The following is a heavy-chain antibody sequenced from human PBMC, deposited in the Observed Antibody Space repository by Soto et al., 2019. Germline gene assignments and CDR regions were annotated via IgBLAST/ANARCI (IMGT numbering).Heavy chain of an antibody. CDR3: ATRAYDTNGYYRFDP. CDR2: VYYSGST. Sequence: PSETLSLTCTVSGGSIGSYYWSWIRQPPGKGLEWIGYVYYSGSTNYNPSLKSRVTISVDTSKNQFSLNLSAVTAADTAMYYCATRAYDTNGYYRFDPWGQGTLVTVSS. J-gene: IGHJ5*01. D-gene: IGHD3-22*01. V-gene: IGHV4-59*12. CDR1: GGSIGSYY.